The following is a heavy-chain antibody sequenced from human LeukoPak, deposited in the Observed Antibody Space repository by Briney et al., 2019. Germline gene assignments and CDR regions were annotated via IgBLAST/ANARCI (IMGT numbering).Heavy chain of an antibody. D-gene: IGHD5-18*01. J-gene: IGHJ6*03. V-gene: IGHV4-4*07. Sequence: SETLSLTCTVSGGSISSYYWSWIRQPAGKGLEWIGRIYTSGSTNYNPSLKSRVTMSVDTSKNQFSLKLSSVTAADTAVYYCARVHSYGDYYYYYMDVWGQGTLVTVSS. CDR1: GGSISSYY. CDR2: IYTSGST. CDR3: ARVHSYGDYYYYYMDV.